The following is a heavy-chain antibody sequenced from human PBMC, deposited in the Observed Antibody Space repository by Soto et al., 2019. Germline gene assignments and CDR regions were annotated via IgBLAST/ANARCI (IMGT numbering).Heavy chain of an antibody. CDR3: AREGDCSGRGCYTGLKN. CDR2: IKHDGSEQ. D-gene: IGHD2-15*01. J-gene: IGHJ4*02. V-gene: IGHV3-7*01. Sequence: EVHLVESGGGLVQPGGSLRLSCAVSGFTFSNFWMSWVRQAPGKGPEWVANIKHDGSEQYYVDSVKGRFTISRDNAKNSVSLQMNSLRGDDTAVYYCAREGDCSGRGCYTGLKNWGQGTLVTVSS. CDR1: GFTFSNFW.